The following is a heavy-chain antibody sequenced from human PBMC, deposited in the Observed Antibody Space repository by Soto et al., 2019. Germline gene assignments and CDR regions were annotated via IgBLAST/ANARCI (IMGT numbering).Heavy chain of an antibody. CDR1: GFTFSSYS. Sequence: GGSLRLSCAASGFTFSSYSMNWVRQAPGKGLEWVSYISSSSSTIYYADSVKGRFTISRDNAKNSLYLQMNSLRDEDMAVYYCASMTTVTTYNWFDPWGQGTLVTVSS. CDR3: ASMTTVTTYNWFDP. CDR2: ISSSSSTI. J-gene: IGHJ5*02. V-gene: IGHV3-48*02. D-gene: IGHD4-17*01.